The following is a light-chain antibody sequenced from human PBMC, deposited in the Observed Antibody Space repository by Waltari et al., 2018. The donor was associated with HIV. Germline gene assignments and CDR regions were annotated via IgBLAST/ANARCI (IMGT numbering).Light chain of an antibody. CDR2: SNN. Sequence: QAGLTQSPSVSKGLRQTATLTCTGNSNNVGNQGATWLQQHQGHPPKLRSYSNNNRPSGISERFSASRSGNTASQTITGLQPEDEADYFCSAWDRSLSVVVFGGGTTLTVL. J-gene: IGLJ2*01. CDR1: SNNVGNQG. V-gene: IGLV10-54*04. CDR3: SAWDRSLSVVV.